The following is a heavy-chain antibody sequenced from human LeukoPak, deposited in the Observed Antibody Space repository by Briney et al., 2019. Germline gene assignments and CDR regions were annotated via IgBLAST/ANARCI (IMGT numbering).Heavy chain of an antibody. CDR2: IYHSGST. CDR3: ARTMARTPYYFDY. Sequence: SETLSLTCAVSGGSISSSNWWSWVRQPPGKGLEWIGEIYHSGSTNYNPSLKSRVTISVDKSKNQFSLKLSSVTAADTAVYYCARTMARTPYYFDYWGQGTLVTVSS. D-gene: IGHD3-10*01. V-gene: IGHV4-4*02. CDR1: GGSISSSNW. J-gene: IGHJ4*02.